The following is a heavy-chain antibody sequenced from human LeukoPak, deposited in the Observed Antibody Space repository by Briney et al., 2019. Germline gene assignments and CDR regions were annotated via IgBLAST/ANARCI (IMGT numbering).Heavy chain of an antibody. CDR2: IIPIFGTA. CDR1: GYTFTNYY. CDR3: ARDIIAAAERDWFDP. D-gene: IGHD6-13*01. Sequence: SVKVSCKASGYTFTNYYIHWVRQAPGQGLEWMGGIIPIFGTANYAQKFQGRVTITADESTSTAYMELSSLRSEDTAVYYCARDIIAAAERDWFDPWGQGTLVTVSS. J-gene: IGHJ5*02. V-gene: IGHV1-69*13.